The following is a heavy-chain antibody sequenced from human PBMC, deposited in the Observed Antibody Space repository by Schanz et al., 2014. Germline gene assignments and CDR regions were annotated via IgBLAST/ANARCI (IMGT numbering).Heavy chain of an antibody. D-gene: IGHD3-9*01. CDR1: GFTFSSYG. Sequence: QVQLVESGGGVVQPGRSLRLSCAASGFTFSSYGMHWVRQAPGKGLEWVALISNDGSIKYYADSVEGRFTISRDNSRNTLYLQMNSLSADDTAVYYCAKQIHYDILTVTRNWGQGTLVTVSS. CDR3: AKQIHYDILTVTRN. V-gene: IGHV3-30*19. J-gene: IGHJ4*02. CDR2: ISNDGSIK.